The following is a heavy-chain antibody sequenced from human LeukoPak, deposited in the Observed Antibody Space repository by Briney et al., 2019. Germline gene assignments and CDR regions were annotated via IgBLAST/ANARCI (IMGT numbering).Heavy chain of an antibody. J-gene: IGHJ4*02. CDR3: AKDEVPYCSGGSCYSSHFDY. V-gene: IGHV3-30*02. CDR1: EFTFSSYG. CDR2: IRYDGGNK. Sequence: GGSLRLSCAASEFTFSSYGMHWVRQAPGKGLEWVAFIRYDGGNKYYADSVKGRFTISRDNSKDTLYLQMNSLRAEDTAVYYCAKDEVPYCSGGSCYSSHFDYWGQGTLVTVSS. D-gene: IGHD2-15*01.